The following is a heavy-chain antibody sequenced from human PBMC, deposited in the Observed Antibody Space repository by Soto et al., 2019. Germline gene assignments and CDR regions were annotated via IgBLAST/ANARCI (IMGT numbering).Heavy chain of an antibody. J-gene: IGHJ6*02. V-gene: IGHV4-61*01. D-gene: IGHD5-12*01. CDR1: GGSVSSGSYY. CDR3: ARSPDIVATIRYYYYYGMDV. CDR2: IYYSGST. Sequence: NPSETLSLTCTVSGGSVSSGSYYWSWIRQPPGKGLEWIGYIYYSGSTNYNPSLKSRVTISVDTSKNQFSLKLSSVTAADTAVYYCARSPDIVATIRYYYYYGMDVWGQGTTVTVSS.